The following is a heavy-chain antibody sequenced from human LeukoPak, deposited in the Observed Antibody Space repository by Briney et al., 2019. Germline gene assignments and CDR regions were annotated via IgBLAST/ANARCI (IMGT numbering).Heavy chain of an antibody. CDR3: ARYERGSYCIDY. Sequence: TASETLSLTCTVSGGSISSSSYYWGWIRQPPGKGLEWIGYIYYSGSTNYNPSLKSRVTISVDTSKNQFSLKLSSVTAADTAVYYCARYERGSYCIDYWGQGTLVTVSS. J-gene: IGHJ4*02. D-gene: IGHD1-26*01. V-gene: IGHV4-61*05. CDR2: IYYSGST. CDR1: GGSISSSSYY.